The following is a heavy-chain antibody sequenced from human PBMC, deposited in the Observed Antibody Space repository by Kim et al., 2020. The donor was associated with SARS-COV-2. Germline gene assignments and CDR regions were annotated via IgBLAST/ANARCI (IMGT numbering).Heavy chain of an antibody. J-gene: IGHJ4*02. V-gene: IGHV4-39*01. CDR2: IYYSGST. Sequence: SETLSLTCTVSGGSISSSSYYWGWIRQPPGKGLEWIGSIYYSGSTYYNPSLKSRVTISVDTSKNQFSLKLSSVTAADTAVYYCARHAGWRDDPGYYDILTGYYSPHFDYWGQGTLVTVSS. CDR1: GGSISSSSYY. CDR3: ARHAGWRDDPGYYDILTGYYSPHFDY. D-gene: IGHD3-9*01.